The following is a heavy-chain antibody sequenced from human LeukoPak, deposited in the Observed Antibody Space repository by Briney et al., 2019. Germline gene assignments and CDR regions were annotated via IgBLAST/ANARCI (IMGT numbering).Heavy chain of an antibody. V-gene: IGHV3-23*01. CDR1: GFTFSIYA. CDR2: LSGSGGTT. CDR3: AKDAYSYGRYWYFDV. J-gene: IGHJ2*01. Sequence: GSLRLSCAASGFTFSIYAMSWVRQAPGKGLEWVSALSGSGGTTDYADSVKGRFTISRDNSKNTLFLQMKSLRAEDTAVYYCAKDAYSYGRYWYFDVWGRGTLVTVSS. D-gene: IGHD5-18*01.